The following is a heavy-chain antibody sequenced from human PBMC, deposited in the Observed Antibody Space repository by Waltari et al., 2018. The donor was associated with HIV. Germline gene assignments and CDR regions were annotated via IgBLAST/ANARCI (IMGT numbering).Heavy chain of an antibody. CDR3: SSASHLHVEVTPYYFYYGMDV. Sequence: QVQLLQSGAEVAKPEASVNVSCKAYGYAFRNFDIKWVRQVPGEGPEWMGWINPKSGNSGYVQQSQGRVTMTTDVLPNVAYIHLSGLTSNDTAVYFCSSASHLHVEVTPYYFYYGMDVWGQGTTVTVS. D-gene: IGHD3-10*01. CDR1: GYAFRNFD. CDR2: INPKSGNS. V-gene: IGHV1-8*02. J-gene: IGHJ6*02.